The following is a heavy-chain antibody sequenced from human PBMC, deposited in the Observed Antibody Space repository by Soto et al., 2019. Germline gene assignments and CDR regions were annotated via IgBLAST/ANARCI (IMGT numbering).Heavy chain of an antibody. CDR1: GYSFTSYW. D-gene: IGHD2-21*02. CDR3: ARVICGSDCYSLFPDY. Sequence: PGESLKISCKVSGYSFTSYWIGWVRQMPGKGLEWMGIVYPGDSDTRYSPSFQGQVTISADKSISTAYLQWSSLKASDSAMYYCARVICGSDCYSLFPDYWGQGTLVTVSS. V-gene: IGHV5-51*01. CDR2: VYPGDSDT. J-gene: IGHJ4*02.